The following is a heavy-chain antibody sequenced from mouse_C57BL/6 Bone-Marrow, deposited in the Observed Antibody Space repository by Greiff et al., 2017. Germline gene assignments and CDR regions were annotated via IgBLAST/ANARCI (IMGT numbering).Heavy chain of an antibody. CDR2: IDPSASYI. V-gene: IGHV1-69*01. D-gene: IGHD4-1*01. CDR3: ARTGFDY. Sequence: VQLQQPGAELVMPGASVKLSCKASGYTFTSYWMPWVKQRPGQGLEWIGEIDPSASYIIINQKFKGKSTLTVDKSSSTAYMHLSSLTSEDSAVYYCARTGFDYWGQGTTRTVSS. J-gene: IGHJ2*01. CDR1: GYTFTSYW.